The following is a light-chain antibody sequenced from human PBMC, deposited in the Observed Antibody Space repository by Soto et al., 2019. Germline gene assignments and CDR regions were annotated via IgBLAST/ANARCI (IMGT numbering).Light chain of an antibody. J-gene: IGLJ2*01. CDR1: SSDVGGYKY. CDR2: EVS. Sequence: QSALTQPASVSGSPGQSITISCTGTSSDVGGYKYVSWYQQHPGKAPKLMIYEVSNRPLGVSNRFSGSKSGNTASLTISGLQAEDEADYYCSSYTSSSTVVFGGGTKLTV. CDR3: SSYTSSSTVV. V-gene: IGLV2-14*01.